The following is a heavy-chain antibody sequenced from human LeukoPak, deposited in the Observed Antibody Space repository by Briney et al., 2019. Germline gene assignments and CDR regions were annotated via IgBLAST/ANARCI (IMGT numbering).Heavy chain of an antibody. J-gene: IGHJ4*02. V-gene: IGHV4-31*03. D-gene: IGHD3-10*01. CDR2: IYYSGST. CDR1: GDSISSGGYS. Sequence: SETLSLTCTVSGDSISSGGYSWGWIRQHPGKGLEWIGNIYYSGSTYYNPSLKSRVTISVDTSKNQFSLKLSSVTAADTALYYCARTMVRGVISCFDYWGQGTLVTVSS. CDR3: ARTMVRGVISCFDY.